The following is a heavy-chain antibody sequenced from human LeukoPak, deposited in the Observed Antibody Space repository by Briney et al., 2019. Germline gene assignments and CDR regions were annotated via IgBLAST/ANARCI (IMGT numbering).Heavy chain of an antibody. J-gene: IGHJ5*02. CDR2: IYYSGST. V-gene: IGHV4-30-4*01. D-gene: IGHD3-22*01. CDR1: GRSISSGDYY. CDR3: ARADYYDSRCWFDP. Sequence: AQTLSLTCTVSGRSISSGDYYWSWLRQPPGRGLEWFGYIYYSGSTYYNPSLKSRVTISVDTSKNQFSLKLSSVTAAGTAVYYCARADYYDSRCWFDPWGQGTLVTVSS.